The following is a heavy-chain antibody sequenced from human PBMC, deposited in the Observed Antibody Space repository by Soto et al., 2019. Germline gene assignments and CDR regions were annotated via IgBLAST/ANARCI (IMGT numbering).Heavy chain of an antibody. J-gene: IGHJ4*02. CDR2: IWYDGSNK. Sequence: QVQLVESGGGVVQPGRSLRLSCAASGFTFSSYGMHWVRQAPGKGLEWVAVIWYDGSNKYYADSVKGRFTISRDNSKNELYLQMNSLRAEDTAVYYCARAGGYYYACSGYYYAPADYWGEGTLVTVSS. V-gene: IGHV3-33*01. D-gene: IGHD3-22*01. CDR3: ARAGGYYYACSGYYYAPADY. CDR1: GFTFSSYG.